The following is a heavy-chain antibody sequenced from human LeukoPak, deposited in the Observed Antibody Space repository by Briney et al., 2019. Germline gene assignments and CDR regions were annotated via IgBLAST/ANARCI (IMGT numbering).Heavy chain of an antibody. CDR3: GRDRPTGYYDY. CDR2: IDHSGRT. V-gene: IGHV4-38-2*02. D-gene: IGHD3-9*01. J-gene: IGHJ4*02. CDR1: SYSISSGYY. Sequence: PSETLSLTCTVSSYSISSGYYWGWIRQPPGKGLEWIGSIDHSGRTYYHPSLKSRVTISVDTSKNQFSLKLSSVTAAGTAVYFCGRDRPTGYYDYWGQGILVTVSS.